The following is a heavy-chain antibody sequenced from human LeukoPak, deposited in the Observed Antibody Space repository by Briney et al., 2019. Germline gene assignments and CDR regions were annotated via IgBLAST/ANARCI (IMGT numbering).Heavy chain of an antibody. CDR3: ARQFYGSGSYYNRRFDP. J-gene: IGHJ5*02. Sequence: SETLSLTCTVSGGSISSSSYYWGWIRQPPGKGLEWIGSIYYSGSTYYNPSLKSRVTISVDTSKNQFSLKLSSVTAADTAVYYCARQFYGSGSYYNRRFDPWGQGTLVTVSS. CDR1: GGSISSSSYY. V-gene: IGHV4-39*01. D-gene: IGHD3-10*01. CDR2: IYYSGST.